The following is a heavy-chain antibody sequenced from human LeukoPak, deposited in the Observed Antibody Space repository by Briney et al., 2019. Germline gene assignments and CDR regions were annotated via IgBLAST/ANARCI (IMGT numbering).Heavy chain of an antibody. D-gene: IGHD2-15*01. J-gene: IGHJ4*02. CDR1: GFTFSNYW. CDR2: INSDGSST. CDR3: ARVKVRFCSGGSCYYEYYFDY. Sequence: PGGSLRLSCAASGFTFSNYWMHWVRHAPGKGLVWVSHINSDGSSTNYADSVRGRFTISRDNAENTLYLQMNTLRAEDTAVYYCARVKVRFCSGGSCYYEYYFDYWGQGTLVTVSS. V-gene: IGHV3-74*01.